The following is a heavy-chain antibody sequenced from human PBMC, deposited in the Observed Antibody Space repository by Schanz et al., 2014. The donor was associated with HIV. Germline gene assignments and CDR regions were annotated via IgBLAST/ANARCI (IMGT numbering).Heavy chain of an antibody. CDR3: AKAAVTDYLDY. D-gene: IGHD2-21*02. CDR1: GFTFSSSG. Sequence: QVQLVESGGGVVQPGRSLRLSCTASGFTFSSSGMHWVRQAPGKGLEWVAAMWYDESHKGYADSVKGRFTISRDSSKNTLYLQMNSLRAEDTAVYYCAKAAVTDYLDYWGQGTLVTVSS. CDR2: MWYDESHK. V-gene: IGHV3-33*06. J-gene: IGHJ4*02.